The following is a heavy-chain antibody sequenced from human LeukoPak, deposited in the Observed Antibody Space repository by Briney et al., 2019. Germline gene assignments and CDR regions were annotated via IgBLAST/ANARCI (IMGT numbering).Heavy chain of an antibody. CDR1: GYTFTSYY. CDR2: INPSGGST. V-gene: IGHV1-46*01. CDR3: ARVRAIGGREGQWGNGFDI. Sequence: ASVKVSCKASGYTFTSYYMHWVRQAPGQGLEWMGIINPSGGSTSYAQKFQGRVTMTRDMSTSTVYMELSSLRSEDTAVYYCARVRAIGGREGQWGNGFDIWGQGTMVTVSS. D-gene: IGHD6-19*01. J-gene: IGHJ3*02.